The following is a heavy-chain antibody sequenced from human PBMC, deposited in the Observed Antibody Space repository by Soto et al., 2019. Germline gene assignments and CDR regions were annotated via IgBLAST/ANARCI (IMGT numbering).Heavy chain of an antibody. CDR2: IXXSXXTX. J-gene: IGHJ5*02. Sequence: GGSLRLSCAASGFTFSSYEMNCVRQAPGKGMEWVSYIXXSXXTXXXXXSXXGRFTISRDNAKNSLYLQMNSLRAEDTAVYYCARSLQQQLPNNWFDPWGQGTLVTVSS. CDR1: GFTFSSYE. V-gene: IGHV3-48*03. D-gene: IGHD6-13*01. CDR3: ARSLQQQLPNNWFDP.